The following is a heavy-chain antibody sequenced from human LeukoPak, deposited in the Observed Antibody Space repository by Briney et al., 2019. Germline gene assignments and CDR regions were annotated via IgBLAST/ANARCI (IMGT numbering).Heavy chain of an antibody. V-gene: IGHV1-69*05. D-gene: IGHD3-22*01. CDR1: GGTFSSYA. J-gene: IGHJ4*02. CDR3: VFDSSGYPYFDY. Sequence: SVKVSCKASGGTFSSYAISWVRQAPGQGLEWMGGIIPIFGTANYAQKFQGRVTITTDESTSTAYMELSSLRSKDTAVYYCVFDSSGYPYFDYWGQGTLVTVSS. CDR2: IIPIFGTA.